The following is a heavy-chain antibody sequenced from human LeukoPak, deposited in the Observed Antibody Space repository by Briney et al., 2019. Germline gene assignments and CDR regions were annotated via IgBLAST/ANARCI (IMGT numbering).Heavy chain of an antibody. CDR2: IYPGDSDT. Sequence: GESLKISCKGPGYSFTSYWMGWVRQMPGKGLEWMGIIYPGDSDTRYSPSFQGQVPISAAKSISTAYLQWSSLKARDNAMYYCARWKDGPDEKPFDYWGQGTLVTVSS. J-gene: IGHJ4*02. CDR1: GYSFTSYW. CDR3: ARWKDGPDEKPFDY. D-gene: IGHD1-1*01. V-gene: IGHV5-51*01.